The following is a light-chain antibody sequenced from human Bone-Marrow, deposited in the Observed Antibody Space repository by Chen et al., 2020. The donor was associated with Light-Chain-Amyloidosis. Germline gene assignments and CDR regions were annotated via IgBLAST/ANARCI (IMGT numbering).Light chain of an antibody. J-gene: IGLJ3*02. Sequence: SYELTQAHSVSVSPGQTAIITCSGNQLGDKFVFWYQQRPAQSLVLVIYQDDKRPSGTPAGFSGSNSGNTATLTSGGTQTVDAGDYYCQTWDSNTGVFGGGTRLTVL. CDR2: QDD. V-gene: IGLV3-1*01. CDR1: QLGDKF. CDR3: QTWDSNTGV.